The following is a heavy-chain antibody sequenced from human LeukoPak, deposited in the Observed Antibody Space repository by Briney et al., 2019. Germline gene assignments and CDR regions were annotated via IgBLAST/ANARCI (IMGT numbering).Heavy chain of an antibody. CDR2: ISSSSTTI. Sequence: GSLRLSCEASEFNFSSYSMKWVRQAPGKGLEWVLYISSSSTTIYYAESVKGRFTISRDNAKNSLYLQMNSLRVEDTAVYYCARSRGNSGSYPLDYWGQGTLVTVSS. CDR3: ARSRGNSGSYPLDY. CDR1: EFNFSSYS. J-gene: IGHJ4*02. D-gene: IGHD1-26*01. V-gene: IGHV3-48*01.